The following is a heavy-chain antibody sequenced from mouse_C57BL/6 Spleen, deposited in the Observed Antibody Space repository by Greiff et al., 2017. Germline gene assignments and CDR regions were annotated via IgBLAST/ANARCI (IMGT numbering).Heavy chain of an antibody. D-gene: IGHD2-1*01. CDR2: ISYDGSN. Sequence: EVKLQESGPGLVKPSQSLSLTCSVTGYSITSGYYWNWLRQFPGNKLEWMGYISYDGSNNYNTSLKNLISINRDTSKNQFFLKLNSVTTEDTATYYCAGDGNYGYAMDYWGQGTSGTVSA. V-gene: IGHV3-6*01. J-gene: IGHJ4*01. CDR1: GYSITSGYY. CDR3: AGDGNYGYAMDY.